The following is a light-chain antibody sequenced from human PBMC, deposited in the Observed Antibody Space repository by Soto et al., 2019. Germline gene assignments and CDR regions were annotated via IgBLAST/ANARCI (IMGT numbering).Light chain of an antibody. CDR2: DVS. J-gene: IGKJ5*01. Sequence: AIQVTQSPSSLSASVGDRVTITCRASQDIRGALAWYQQKPGKAPKLLIYDVSTLESGVPSRFSGSGSGTEFTLNISSLQHEDFGTCYCQQFNSYPITFGHGTRLEIK. CDR3: QQFNSYPIT. V-gene: IGKV1-13*02. CDR1: QDIRGA.